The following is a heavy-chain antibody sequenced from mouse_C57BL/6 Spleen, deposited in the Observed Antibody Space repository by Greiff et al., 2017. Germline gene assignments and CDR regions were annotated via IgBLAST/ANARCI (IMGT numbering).Heavy chain of an antibody. CDR2: IDPENGDT. Sequence: EVQRVESGAELVRPGASVKLSCTASGFNIKDDYMHWVKQRPAQGLVWIGWIDPENGDTEYASKFQGKATITADTSSNPAYLQLRSLTSEDTSVYYFTPCCNYGYFDVWGTGTTVTVSS. CDR1: GFNIKDDY. J-gene: IGHJ1*03. V-gene: IGHV14-4*01. CDR3: TPCCNYGYFDV.